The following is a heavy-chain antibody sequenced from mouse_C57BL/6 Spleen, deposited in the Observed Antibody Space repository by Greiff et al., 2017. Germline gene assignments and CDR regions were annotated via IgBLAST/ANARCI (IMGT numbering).Heavy chain of an antibody. V-gene: IGHV5-4*01. CDR2: ISDGGSYT. D-gene: IGHD2-5*01. Sequence: EVMLVESGGGLVKPGGSLKLSCAASGFTFSSYAMSWVRQTPEKRLEWVATISDGGSYTYYPDNVKGRFTISRDNAKNNLYLQMSHLKSEDTAMYYCARDPYYSNYAWFAYWGQGTLVTVSA. CDR1: GFTFSSYA. CDR3: ARDPYYSNYAWFAY. J-gene: IGHJ3*01.